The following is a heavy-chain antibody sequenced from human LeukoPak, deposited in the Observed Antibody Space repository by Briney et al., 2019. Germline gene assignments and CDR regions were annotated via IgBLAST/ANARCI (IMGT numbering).Heavy chain of an antibody. V-gene: IGHV4-34*01. Sequence: SETLSLTCAVYGGSFSGYYWSWIRQPPGKGLEWIGEINHSGSTNYNPSLKSRVTISVDTSKNQFSLKLSSVTAADTAVYYCARYYSSGANWGRGTLVTVSS. CDR1: GGSFSGYY. J-gene: IGHJ4*02. D-gene: IGHD6-19*01. CDR2: INHSGST. CDR3: ARYYSSGAN.